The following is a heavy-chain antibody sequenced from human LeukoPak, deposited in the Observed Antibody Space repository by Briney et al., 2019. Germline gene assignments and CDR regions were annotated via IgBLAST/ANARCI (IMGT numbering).Heavy chain of an antibody. D-gene: IGHD5-24*01. CDR1: GGSFSGYY. V-gene: IGHV4-34*01. J-gene: IGHJ4*02. CDR3: ARLEGWLQYYYFDY. Sequence: SETLSLTCAVYGGSFSGYYWSWIRQPPGKGLEWIGEINHSGSTNYNPSLKSRVTISVDTSKNQFSLKLSSVTAADTAVYYCARLEGWLQYYYFDYWGQGTLVTVSS. CDR2: INHSGST.